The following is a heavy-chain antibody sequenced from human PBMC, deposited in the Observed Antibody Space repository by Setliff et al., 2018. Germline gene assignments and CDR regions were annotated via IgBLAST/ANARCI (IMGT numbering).Heavy chain of an antibody. Sequence: SVKVSCKASGGTFSSSAISWVRQAPGQGLEWVGRIIPFFGTANSAQKFQGRVTITAGESATTAYMELSSLRAEDTAVYYCAKSMTTVTTGGNEAFDIWGQGTMVTVS. J-gene: IGHJ3*02. CDR2: IIPFFGTA. V-gene: IGHV1-69*13. CDR3: AKSMTTVTTGGNEAFDI. CDR1: GGTFSSSA. D-gene: IGHD4-17*01.